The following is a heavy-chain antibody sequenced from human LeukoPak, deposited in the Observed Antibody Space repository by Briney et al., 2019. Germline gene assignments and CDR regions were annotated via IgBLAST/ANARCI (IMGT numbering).Heavy chain of an antibody. CDR2: IYTSGST. D-gene: IGHD3-22*01. CDR3: ARASYYYDSSGYYPIFDY. CDR1: GGSISSYY. V-gene: IGHV4-4*07. J-gene: IGHJ4*02. Sequence: SETLSLTCTVSGGSISSYYWSWIRQPAGKGLEWIGRIYTSGSTNYNPSLKSRVTMSVDTSKNQSSLKLSSVTAADTAVYYCARASYYYDSSGYYPIFDYWGQGTLVTVSS.